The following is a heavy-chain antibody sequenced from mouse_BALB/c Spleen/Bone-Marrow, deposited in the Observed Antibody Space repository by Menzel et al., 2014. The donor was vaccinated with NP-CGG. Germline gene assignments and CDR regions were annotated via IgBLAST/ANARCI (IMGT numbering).Heavy chain of an antibody. CDR3: ARRGLWLPHFDY. V-gene: IGHV4-1*02. D-gene: IGHD2-2*01. CDR2: INPDSSTI. CDR1: GFDFSRYW. Sequence: EVKVVESGGGLVQPGGSLILSCAASGFDFSRYWMSWVRQAPGKGLEWIGEINPDSSTINYTPSLKDKFIISRYNAKNTLSLQMSKLRSEHTALYYCARRGLWLPHFDYWNQATTLKISS. J-gene: IGHJ2*01.